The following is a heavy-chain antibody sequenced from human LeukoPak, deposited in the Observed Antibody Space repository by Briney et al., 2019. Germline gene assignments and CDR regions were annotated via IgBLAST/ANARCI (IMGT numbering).Heavy chain of an antibody. V-gene: IGHV1-2*02. D-gene: IGHD3-22*01. CDR1: GYTFTGYY. J-gene: IGHJ3*02. CDR3: AREDTMIVAVTKPNAFDI. Sequence: GASVKVSCKASGYTFTGYYMHWVRQAPGQGLEWMGWINPNSGGTNYAQKFQGRVTMTRDTSISTAYMELSRLRSDDTAVYYCAREDTMIVAVTKPNAFDIWGQGTMVTVSS. CDR2: INPNSGGT.